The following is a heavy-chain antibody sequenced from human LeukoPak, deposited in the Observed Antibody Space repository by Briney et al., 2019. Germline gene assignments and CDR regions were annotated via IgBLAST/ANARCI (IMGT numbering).Heavy chain of an antibody. Sequence: GASVKVSCKASGYTFTNYWIYWVRQAPGQGLEWMGWINPHSGGTHYAQKFQGRVTMTRDTSISTAYMELSRLRSDDTAIYYCAKNLPAAGTDSYMDVWGKGTTVIVSS. CDR1: GYTFTNYW. D-gene: IGHD6-13*01. CDR3: AKNLPAAGTDSYMDV. V-gene: IGHV1-2*02. CDR2: INPHSGGT. J-gene: IGHJ6*03.